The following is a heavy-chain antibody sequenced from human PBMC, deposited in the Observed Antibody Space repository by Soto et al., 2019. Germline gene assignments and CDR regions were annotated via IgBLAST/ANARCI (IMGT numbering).Heavy chain of an antibody. D-gene: IGHD2-2*01. CDR1: GGTFSSYA. CDR2: IIPISETT. Sequence: QVQLVQSGAEVKKPGSSVKVSCKASGGTFSSYAISWVRQAPAQGLEWMGGIIPISETTNYAQKFQGRVTITADESKSTAYMELSSLRSEDTAVYYCARSQGSSTSLEIYYYYYYGMDVWGQGTTVTVSS. CDR3: ARSQGSSTSLEIYYYYYYGMDV. V-gene: IGHV1-69*01. J-gene: IGHJ6*02.